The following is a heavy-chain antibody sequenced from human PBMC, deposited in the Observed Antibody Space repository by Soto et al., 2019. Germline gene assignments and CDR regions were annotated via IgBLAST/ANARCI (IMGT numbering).Heavy chain of an antibody. V-gene: IGHV2-5*02. J-gene: IGHJ6*02. CDR1: GFSLTTSGVG. CDR2: IYWDDGK. Sequence: QITLKESGPTLVKPTQTLTLTCTFSGFSLTTSGVGVGWIRQPPGKSLEWLALIYWDDGKRYSPSLKSRLTITKDTSKHRVVLTMTNIDPVDTATSYCAHARPPYYYYGMDVWGQGTTVTVSS. CDR3: AHARPPYYYYGMDV.